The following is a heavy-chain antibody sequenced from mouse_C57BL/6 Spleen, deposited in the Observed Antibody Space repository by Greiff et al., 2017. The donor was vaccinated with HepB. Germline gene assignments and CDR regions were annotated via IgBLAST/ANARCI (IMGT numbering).Heavy chain of an antibody. Sequence: QVQLQQPGAELVRPGSSVKLSCKASGYTFTSYWMHWVKQRPIQGLEWIGNIDPSDSETHYNQKFKDKATLTEDKSSSTAYMQLSSLTSEDSAVYYCARTNYYYGSSYVYWYFDVWGTGTTVTVSS. D-gene: IGHD1-1*01. CDR3: ARTNYYYGSSYVYWYFDV. CDR1: GYTFTSYW. V-gene: IGHV1-52*01. CDR2: IDPSDSET. J-gene: IGHJ1*03.